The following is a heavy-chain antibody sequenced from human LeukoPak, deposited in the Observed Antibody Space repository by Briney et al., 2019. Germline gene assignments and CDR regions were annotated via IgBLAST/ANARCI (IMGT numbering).Heavy chain of an antibody. CDR3: ARAPYTTGRSFYFDS. D-gene: IGHD2-2*02. V-gene: IGHV3-33*01. Sequence: PGGSLRLSCAASGFTFRNYGMHWVRQAPGKGLEWVANIWYDGSKNYYADSVKGRFTISRDNFNTILYLQMNSLRAEDTALYYCARAPYTTGRSFYFDSWGQGTLVTVSS. J-gene: IGHJ4*02. CDR2: IWYDGSKN. CDR1: GFTFRNYG.